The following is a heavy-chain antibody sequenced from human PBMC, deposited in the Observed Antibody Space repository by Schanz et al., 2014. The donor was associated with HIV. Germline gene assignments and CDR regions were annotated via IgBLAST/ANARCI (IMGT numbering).Heavy chain of an antibody. D-gene: IGHD3-3*01. V-gene: IGHV3-30*03. Sequence: QVQLVESGGGVVQPGRSLRLSCAASGFTFSTYGMHWVRQAPGKGLEWVAFISYDGSNKYYADSVKGRFTISRDNSKNTLYLQMNSLRAEDTAVYYCARGECDFWSGYCPHFHYFDLDVWGQGTTVIVSS. CDR3: ARGECDFWSGYCPHFHYFDLDV. J-gene: IGHJ6*02. CDR2: ISYDGSNK. CDR1: GFTFSTYG.